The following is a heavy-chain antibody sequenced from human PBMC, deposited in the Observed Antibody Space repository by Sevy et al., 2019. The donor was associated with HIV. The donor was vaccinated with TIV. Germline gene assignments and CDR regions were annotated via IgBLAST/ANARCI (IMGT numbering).Heavy chain of an antibody. CDR2: IYGSGGVT. Sequence: GESLKISCKPSGFTFTSYAMNWVRQAPGKGLEWISTIYGSGGVTYYADSVKGRFTISRDKSKNTLYLQMNSLSTEDTALYYCAGGRYDSSGSFDALDIWGQGTMVTVSS. D-gene: IGHD3-22*01. J-gene: IGHJ3*02. CDR1: GFTFTSYA. CDR3: AGGRYDSSGSFDALDI. V-gene: IGHV3-23*01.